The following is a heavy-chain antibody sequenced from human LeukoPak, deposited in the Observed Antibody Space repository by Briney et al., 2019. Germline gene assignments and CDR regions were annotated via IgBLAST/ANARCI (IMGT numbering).Heavy chain of an antibody. J-gene: IGHJ6*02. V-gene: IGHV4-59*08. Sequence: SETLSLTCTVSGGSISSYYWSWIRQPPGKGLEWIGYIYYSGSTNYNPSLKSRVTISVDTSKNQFSLKLSSVTAADTAVYYCAGPMGGSSGDYGMDVWGQGTTVTVSS. CDR3: AGPMGGSSGDYGMDV. CDR2: IYYSGST. D-gene: IGHD6-6*01. CDR1: GGSISSYY.